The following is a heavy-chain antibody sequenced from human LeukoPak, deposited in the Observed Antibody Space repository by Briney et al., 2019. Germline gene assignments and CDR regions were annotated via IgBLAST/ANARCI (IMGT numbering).Heavy chain of an antibody. Sequence: GGSLRLSCAASGFTFSSYGMSWVRQAPGKGLEWVSAISGSGGSTYYADSVKGRFTISRDNSKNTLYLQMNSLRAEDTAVYYCAKLRELVLAGPFDYWGQGTLVTVSS. CDR1: GFTFSSYG. CDR2: ISGSGGST. J-gene: IGHJ4*02. D-gene: IGHD6-13*01. V-gene: IGHV3-23*01. CDR3: AKLRELVLAGPFDY.